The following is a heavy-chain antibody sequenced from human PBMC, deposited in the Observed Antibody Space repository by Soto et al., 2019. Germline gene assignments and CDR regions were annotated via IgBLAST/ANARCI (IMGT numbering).Heavy chain of an antibody. D-gene: IGHD5-12*01. J-gene: IGHJ4*02. CDR1: GFTVSSTNY. CDR2: IYSGGTT. V-gene: IGHV3-53*01. Sequence: PLVSLSLSGVVGGFTVSSTNYMSWVRQAPGKGLEWVSVIYSGGTTFYADSVKGRFTISRDNSKNTLYLQMNSLRAEDTAVYYCHGYGYWGQGTLVTVS. CDR3: HGYGY.